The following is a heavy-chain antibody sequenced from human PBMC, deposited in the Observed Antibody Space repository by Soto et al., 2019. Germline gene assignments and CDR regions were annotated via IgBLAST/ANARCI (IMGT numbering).Heavy chain of an antibody. CDR1: GFTFSSFT. V-gene: IGHV3-21*06. Sequence: EVQLVESGGGLVKPGGSLRLSCAASGFTFSSFTMNWVRQAPGKGLEWVSAISSNAAYIYYADAVKGRFTISRDNARTSMYLQMNSLRVEDTAVYYCARDAGGASSSEGGFDPWGQGTLVTVSS. D-gene: IGHD6-6*01. J-gene: IGHJ5*02. CDR3: ARDAGGASSSEGGFDP. CDR2: ISSNAAYI.